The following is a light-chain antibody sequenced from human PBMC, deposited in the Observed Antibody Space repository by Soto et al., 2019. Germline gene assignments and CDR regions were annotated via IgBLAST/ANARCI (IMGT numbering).Light chain of an antibody. CDR3: QQYNHWPPIT. CDR2: GAS. Sequence: EIVLTQSPGTTSLSPGDRATLSCRASQNVKTNLAWYQQKPGQAPRLLIYGASTRATGISARFSGSGSGTEFTLTISGLQSEDFAVYFCQQYNHWPPITFGPGTRLEIK. CDR1: QNVKTN. V-gene: IGKV3-15*01. J-gene: IGKJ5*01.